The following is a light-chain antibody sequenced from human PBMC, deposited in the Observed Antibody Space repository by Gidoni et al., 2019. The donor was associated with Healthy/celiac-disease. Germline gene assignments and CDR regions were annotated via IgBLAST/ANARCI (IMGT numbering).Light chain of an antibody. CDR3: QQYYSTPLT. Sequence: DIVMTQSPDSLAVSLGERATINCKSSQSVLYSSNNKNYLAWYQQTPGQRPKLLIYWASTRESGFPDRFSGSGSGTDFTLTISSLQAEDVAFYYCQQYYSTPLTFGGGTKVEIK. V-gene: IGKV4-1*01. CDR2: WAS. J-gene: IGKJ4*01. CDR1: QSVLYSSNNKNY.